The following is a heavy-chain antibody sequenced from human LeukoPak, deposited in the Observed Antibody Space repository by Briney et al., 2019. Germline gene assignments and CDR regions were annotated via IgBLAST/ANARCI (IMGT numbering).Heavy chain of an antibody. V-gene: IGHV1-69*13. CDR1: GGTFSSYA. Sequence: VASVKVSFKASGGTFSSYAISWVRQAPGQGLEWMGGIIPIFGTANYAQKFQGRVTITADESTSTAYMELSSLRSVDTAVYYCARAPLPGIAAAGTDYWGQGTLVTVSS. CDR3: ARAPLPGIAAAGTDY. CDR2: IIPIFGTA. D-gene: IGHD6-13*01. J-gene: IGHJ4*02.